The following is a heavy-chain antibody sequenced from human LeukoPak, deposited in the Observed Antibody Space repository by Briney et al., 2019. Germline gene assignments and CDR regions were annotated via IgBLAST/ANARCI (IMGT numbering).Heavy chain of an antibody. V-gene: IGHV4-34*01. D-gene: IGHD4-11*01. CDR1: GGSFSDYY. J-gene: IGHJ6*03. Sequence: PSETLSLTCAVYGGSFSDYYWSWIRQPPGKGLKWIGEISHRGSTDYNPSLQSRITISVDTSTNQFSLNLNSVTAADTAVYYCARTKNYSNYVRYYYMDVWGRGTTVTVSS. CDR2: ISHRGST. CDR3: ARTKNYSNYVRYYYMDV.